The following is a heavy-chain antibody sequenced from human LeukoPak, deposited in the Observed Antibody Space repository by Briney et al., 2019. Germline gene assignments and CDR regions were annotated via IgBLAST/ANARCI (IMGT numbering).Heavy chain of an antibody. CDR1: GGSISSSSYY. V-gene: IGHV4-39*01. J-gene: IGHJ6*02. CDR2: IYYSGST. D-gene: IGHD1/OR15-1a*01. CDR3: AKNKNQERLYYYYGMDV. Sequence: SETLSLTCTVSGGSISSSSYYWGWIRQPPGKGLEWIGSIYYSGSTYYNPSLKSRVTISVDTSKNQFSLKLSSVTAADTAVYYCAKNKNQERLYYYYGMDVWGQGTTVTVSS.